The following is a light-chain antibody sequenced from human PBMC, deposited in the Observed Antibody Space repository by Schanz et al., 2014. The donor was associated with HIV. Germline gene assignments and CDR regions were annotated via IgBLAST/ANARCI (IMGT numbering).Light chain of an antibody. V-gene: IGLV2-14*03. J-gene: IGLJ3*02. CDR3: GSCSTTNTCT. CDR2: DFS. Sequence: QSALTQPTSVSGSPGQSITISCTVASSDVGDFNFVSWYQQHPGKAPKLMIYDFSDRPSGISSRFSGSKSGNTASLTISGLQAEDEADYYCGSCSTTNTCTFGGGTKLTVL. CDR1: SSDVGDFNF.